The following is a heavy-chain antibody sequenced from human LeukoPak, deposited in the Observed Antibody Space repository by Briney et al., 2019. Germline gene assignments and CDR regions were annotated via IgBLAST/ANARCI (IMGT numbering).Heavy chain of an antibody. D-gene: IGHD3-3*01. CDR2: IYYTGST. CDR1: SGSISSSTYY. Sequence: SETLSLTCTVSSGSISSSTYYWGWIRQPPGKGLEWIGTIYYTGSTYYNPSLKSRVTISVDTSKNQFSLKLSSVTAADTAVYYCARDRSLFRAHYDFWSGSTGGFDIWGQRTMVTVSS. J-gene: IGHJ3*02. V-gene: IGHV4-39*07. CDR3: ARDRSLFRAHYDFWSGSTGGFDI.